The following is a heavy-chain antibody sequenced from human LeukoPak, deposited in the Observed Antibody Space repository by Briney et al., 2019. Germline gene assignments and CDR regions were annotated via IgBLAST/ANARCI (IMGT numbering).Heavy chain of an antibody. Sequence: ASVKVSCKASGYTFTSYAMNWVRQAPGQGLGWMGWMNPNSGNTGLTQKFQGRVTMTRDTSISTAYMELNSLKSEDTAVYFCARGRNSWYNYWGQGTLVTVSS. D-gene: IGHD6-13*01. CDR1: GYTFTSYA. CDR2: MNPNSGNT. J-gene: IGHJ4*02. CDR3: ARGRNSWYNY. V-gene: IGHV1-8*02.